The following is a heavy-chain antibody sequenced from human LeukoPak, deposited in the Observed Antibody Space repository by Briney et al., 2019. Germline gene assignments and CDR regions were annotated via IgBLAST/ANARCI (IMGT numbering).Heavy chain of an antibody. Sequence: AGGSLRLSCAAYGFTFSSYEMNWVSQAPGKGMEWVSYISSSDSTIYYADSVKGRFTISRDNAKNSLYLQMNSLRAEDTAVYYCARVRRNWNDRSPYYMDVWGKGTTVTVSS. CDR2: ISSSDSTI. D-gene: IGHD1-20*01. V-gene: IGHV3-48*03. CDR1: GFTFSSYE. CDR3: ARVRRNWNDRSPYYMDV. J-gene: IGHJ6*03.